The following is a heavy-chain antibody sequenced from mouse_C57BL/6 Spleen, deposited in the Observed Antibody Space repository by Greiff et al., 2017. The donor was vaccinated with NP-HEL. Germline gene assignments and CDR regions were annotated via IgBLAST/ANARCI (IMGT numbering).Heavy chain of an antibody. V-gene: IGHV1-67*01. Sequence: VKLMESGPELVRPGVSVKISCKGSGYTFTDYAMHWVKQSHAKSLEWIGVISTYYGDASYNQKFKDKATMTVDKSSSTAYMQLSSLTSEDSAVYFCARLGTDYYAMDYWGQGTSVTVSS. J-gene: IGHJ4*01. CDR1: GYTFTDYA. CDR2: ISTYYGDA. CDR3: ARLGTDYYAMDY. D-gene: IGHD3-3*01.